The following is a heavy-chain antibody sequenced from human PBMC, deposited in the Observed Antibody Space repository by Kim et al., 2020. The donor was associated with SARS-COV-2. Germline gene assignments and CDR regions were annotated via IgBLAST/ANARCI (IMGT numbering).Heavy chain of an antibody. D-gene: IGHD6-19*01. V-gene: IGHV4-59*08. J-gene: IGHJ3*02. Sequence: SETLSLTCTVSGGSISSYYWSWIRQPPGKGLEWIGYIYYSGSTNYNPSLKSRVTISVDTSKNQFSLKLSSVTAADTAVYHCARRDKWLVKPYEMGTAFDIWGQGTMVTVSS. CDR1: GGSISSYY. CDR3: ARRDKWLVKPYEMGTAFDI. CDR2: IYYSGST.